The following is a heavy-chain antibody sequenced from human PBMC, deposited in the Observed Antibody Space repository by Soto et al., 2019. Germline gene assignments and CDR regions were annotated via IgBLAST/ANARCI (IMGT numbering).Heavy chain of an antibody. CDR1: GFTFNSYW. Sequence: EVHLVESGGGVVQPGGSLRLSCAASGFTFNSYWMHWVRQVPGKGLECVSRIDGDGTTTHYADSVKGRSTISRDNGKNTLYLQMNTLRAEDSAVYHCARRIAVAGTNDHWGQGPLVIVSS. V-gene: IGHV3-74*01. CDR3: ARRIAVAGTNDH. CDR2: IDGDGTTT. D-gene: IGHD6-19*01. J-gene: IGHJ4*02.